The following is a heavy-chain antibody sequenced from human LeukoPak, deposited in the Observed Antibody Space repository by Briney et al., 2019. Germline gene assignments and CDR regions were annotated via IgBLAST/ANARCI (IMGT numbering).Heavy chain of an antibody. CDR2: ISYDGSNK. V-gene: IGHV3-30*03. J-gene: IGHJ5*02. CDR1: GFNFNNYG. CDR3: ARVQLSAEGGELDP. Sequence: GGSLRLSCAASGFNFNNYGMHWVRQAPGKGLEWVAVISYDGSNKYYADSVKGRFTISRDNSKNTLYLQMNSLRAEDTAVYYCARVQLSAEGGELDPWGQGTLVIVSS. D-gene: IGHD1-1*01.